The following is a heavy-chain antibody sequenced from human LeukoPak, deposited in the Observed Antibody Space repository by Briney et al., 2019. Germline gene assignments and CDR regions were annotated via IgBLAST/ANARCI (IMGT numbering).Heavy chain of an antibody. D-gene: IGHD4-23*01. Sequence: GASVKVSCKASGYTFTGYYMHWVRQAPGQGLEWMGRINPNSGGTNYAQKFQGRVTMTRDTSISTAYMELSRLRSDDTAVYYCARNDYGGNGRDYWGHGTLVTVSS. V-gene: IGHV1-2*06. J-gene: IGHJ4*01. CDR3: ARNDYGGNGRDY. CDR2: INPNSGGT. CDR1: GYTFTGYY.